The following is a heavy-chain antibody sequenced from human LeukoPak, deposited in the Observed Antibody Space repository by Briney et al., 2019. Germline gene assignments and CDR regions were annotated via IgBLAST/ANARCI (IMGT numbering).Heavy chain of an antibody. CDR2: ISYDGSNK. CDR1: GFTFSSYA. D-gene: IGHD1-26*01. J-gene: IGHJ4*02. Sequence: GGSLRLSCAASGFTFSSYAMHWVRQAPGRGLEWVAVISYDGSNKYYADSVKGRFTISRDNSKNTLYLQMNSLRAEDTAVYYCARDGLLGYFDYWGQGTLVTVSS. V-gene: IGHV3-30-3*01. CDR3: ARDGLLGYFDY.